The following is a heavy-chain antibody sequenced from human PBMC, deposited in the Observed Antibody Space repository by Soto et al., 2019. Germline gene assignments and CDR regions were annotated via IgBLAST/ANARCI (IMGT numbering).Heavy chain of an antibody. CDR3: ARDDGYCSGGSCYSDPYGMDG. CDR2: IIPILGIA. D-gene: IGHD2-15*01. Sequence: QVQLVQSGAEVKKPGSSVKVSCKASGGTFSSYTISWVRQAPGQGLEWMGRIIPILGIANYAQKFQGRVTITADKATSTAYMELSSLRSEDTAVYYCARDDGYCSGGSCYSDPYGMDGWGQGTTVTVSS. J-gene: IGHJ6*02. CDR1: GGTFSSYT. V-gene: IGHV1-69*08.